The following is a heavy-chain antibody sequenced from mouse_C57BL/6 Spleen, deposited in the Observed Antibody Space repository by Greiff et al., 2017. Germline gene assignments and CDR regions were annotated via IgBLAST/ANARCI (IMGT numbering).Heavy chain of an antibody. D-gene: IGHD1-1*01. CDR3: ARTLIRFWYFDV. Sequence: EVQGVESGGGLVKPGGSLKLSCAASGFTFSSYAMSWVRQTPEKRLEWVATISDGGSYTYYPDNVKGRFTISRDNAKNNLYLQMSHLKSEDTAMYYCARTLIRFWYFDVWGTGTTVTVSS. V-gene: IGHV5-4*01. J-gene: IGHJ1*03. CDR1: GFTFSSYA. CDR2: ISDGGSYT.